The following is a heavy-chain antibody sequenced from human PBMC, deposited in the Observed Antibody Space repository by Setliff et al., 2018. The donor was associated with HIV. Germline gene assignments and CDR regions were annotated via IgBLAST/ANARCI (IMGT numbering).Heavy chain of an antibody. D-gene: IGHD3-22*01. J-gene: IGHJ6*02. CDR1: GGSISSGSYY. V-gene: IGHV4-61*02. Sequence: SETLSLTCTVSGGSISSGSYYWSWIRQPAGKGLEWIGRIYTSGSTNYNPSLESRVTISVDTSKNQFSLKLSSVTAADTAVYYCAKERYDSSGYSIDHYGMDVWGQGTTVTVSS. CDR2: IYTSGST. CDR3: AKERYDSSGYSIDHYGMDV.